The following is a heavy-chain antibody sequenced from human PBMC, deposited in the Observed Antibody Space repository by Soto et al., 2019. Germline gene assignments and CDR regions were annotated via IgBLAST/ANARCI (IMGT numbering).Heavy chain of an antibody. CDR2: IWYDGSNK. Sequence: SLRLSCAASGFTFSIYGMHWVRQAPGKGLEWVAVIWYDGSNKYYADSVKGRFAISRDNSKNTLYLQMNSLRAEDTAVYYCARDGPLYTIFGVVPTTDVWGQGTKVTVSS. J-gene: IGHJ6*02. D-gene: IGHD3-3*01. V-gene: IGHV3-33*01. CDR1: GFTFSIYG. CDR3: ARDGPLYTIFGVVPTTDV.